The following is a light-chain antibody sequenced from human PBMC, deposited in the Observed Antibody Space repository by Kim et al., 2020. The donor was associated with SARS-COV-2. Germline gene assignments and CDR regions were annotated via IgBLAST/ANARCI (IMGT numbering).Light chain of an antibody. CDR1: SSDIGAYNS. CDR3: TSYTRDNTWV. J-gene: IGLJ3*02. V-gene: IGLV2-14*03. Sequence: QSALTQPASVSGSPGQSITISCTGTSSDIGAYNSVSWSQHHPGKAPKLLLYYVTNRPSGVSNRFSGSKSGNTASLTISGLQADDEAYYYCTSYTRDNTWVFGGGTQLTVL. CDR2: YVT.